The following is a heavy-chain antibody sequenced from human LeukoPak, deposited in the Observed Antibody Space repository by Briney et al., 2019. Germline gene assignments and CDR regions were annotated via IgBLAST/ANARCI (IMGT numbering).Heavy chain of an antibody. Sequence: GGSLRLSCAASGFAFSSYSMNWVRQAPGKGLEWVSSISSSSSYIYYADSVKGRFTISRDNAKNSLYLQMNSLRAEDTAVYYCARVMAVAGTFDYWGQGTLVTVSS. CDR2: ISSSSSYI. D-gene: IGHD6-19*01. J-gene: IGHJ4*02. CDR1: GFAFSSYS. V-gene: IGHV3-21*01. CDR3: ARVMAVAGTFDY.